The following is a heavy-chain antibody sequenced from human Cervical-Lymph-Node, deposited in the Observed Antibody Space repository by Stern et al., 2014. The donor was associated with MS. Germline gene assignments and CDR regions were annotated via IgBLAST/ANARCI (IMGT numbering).Heavy chain of an antibody. CDR1: GGSITNYY. CDR2: IYYSGST. J-gene: IGHJ6*02. D-gene: IGHD3-9*01. Sequence: VQLQESGPGLVKPSETLSLTCTVSGGSITNYYWSWIRQPPGKGLEWIGYIYYSGSTNYNPSLKSRVTISVDTSKNQFSLKLSSVTAADTAVYYCARDCRLRYFDNYGMDVWGQGTTVTVSS. V-gene: IGHV4-59*01. CDR3: ARDCRLRYFDNYGMDV.